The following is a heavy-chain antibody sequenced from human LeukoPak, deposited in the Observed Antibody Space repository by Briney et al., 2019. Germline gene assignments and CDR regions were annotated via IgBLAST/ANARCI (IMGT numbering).Heavy chain of an antibody. Sequence: ESLKISCKGSGYSFDNYWITWLRQMPGKGLEWMGKIDLSDSYTNYSPSFQGHVTISADKSISTAYLQWSGLKASDSAMYYCARHDYGSGSYSHFDYWGQGTLVTVSS. D-gene: IGHD3-10*01. J-gene: IGHJ4*02. CDR2: IDLSDSYT. CDR3: ARHDYGSGSYSHFDY. V-gene: IGHV5-10-1*01. CDR1: GYSFDNYW.